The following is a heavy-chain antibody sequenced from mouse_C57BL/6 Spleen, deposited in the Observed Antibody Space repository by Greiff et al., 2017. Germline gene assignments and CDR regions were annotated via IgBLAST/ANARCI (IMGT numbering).Heavy chain of an antibody. Sequence: EVQLQQSGPELVKPGASVKISCKASGYSFTGYYMNWVKQSPEKSLEWIGEINPSTGGTTYNQKFKAKATVTVDKSSSTAYMQLKSLTSEDSAVYYCARSSYGNPLDYWGQGTTLTVSS. CDR2: INPSTGGT. CDR1: GYSFTGYY. CDR3: ARSSYGNPLDY. J-gene: IGHJ2*01. D-gene: IGHD2-10*01. V-gene: IGHV1-42*01.